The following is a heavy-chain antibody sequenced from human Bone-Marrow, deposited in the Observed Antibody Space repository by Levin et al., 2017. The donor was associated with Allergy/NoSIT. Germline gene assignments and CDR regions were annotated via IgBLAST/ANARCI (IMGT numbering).Heavy chain of an antibody. V-gene: IGHV1-2*06. CDR1: GYTFTGYY. CDR2: INPNSGGT. CDR3: ARLSLAVAGHFQH. D-gene: IGHD6-19*01. Sequence: GESLKISCKASGYTFTGYYMHWVRQAPGQGLEWMGRINPNSGGTNYAQKFQGRVTMTRDTSISTAYMELSRLRSDDTAVYYCARLSLAVAGHFQHWGQGTLVTVSS. J-gene: IGHJ1*01.